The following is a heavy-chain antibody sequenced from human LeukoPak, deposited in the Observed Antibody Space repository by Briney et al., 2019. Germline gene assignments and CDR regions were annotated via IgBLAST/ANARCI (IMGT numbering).Heavy chain of an antibody. D-gene: IGHD1-26*01. V-gene: IGHV4-61*02. CDR3: ARAIPLSVGATGFDY. CDR2: IYTSGST. J-gene: IGHJ4*02. Sequence: PSETLSLTCTVSGGSISSGSYYWSWIRQPAGRGLGWIGRIYTSGSTNYNPSLKSRVTMSVDTSKNQFSLKLSSVTAADTAVYYCARAIPLSVGATGFDYWGQGTLVTVSS. CDR1: GGSISSGSYY.